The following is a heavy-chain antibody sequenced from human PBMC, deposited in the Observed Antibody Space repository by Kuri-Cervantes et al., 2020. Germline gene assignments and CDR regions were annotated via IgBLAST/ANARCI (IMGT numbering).Heavy chain of an antibody. Sequence: GESLKISCAASGFTFSSYAMHWVRQAPGKGLEWVAVISYDGSNKYYADSVKGRFTISRDNSKNTLYLQMNSLRAEGTAVYYCAKGSRITTHYYYYYGMDVWGQGTTVTVSS. CDR2: ISYDGSNK. CDR1: GFTFSSYA. D-gene: IGHD3-3*01. J-gene: IGHJ6*02. CDR3: AKGSRITTHYYYYYGMDV. V-gene: IGHV3-30-3*01.